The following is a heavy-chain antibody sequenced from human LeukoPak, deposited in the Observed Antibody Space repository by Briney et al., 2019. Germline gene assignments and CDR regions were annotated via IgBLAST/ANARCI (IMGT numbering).Heavy chain of an antibody. Sequence: SGLTLMNPTQTLTLTCSFSGFSFRTSGVAVGWIRQPPGKVLEWLALIYWNDDKRYRPSLQSTLSLTNDTSKNQVVLTMTNMDPVDTATYYCARSLWFGDLSHFDYWGQGTLVTVSS. V-gene: IGHV2-5*01. CDR1: GFSFRTSGVA. CDR2: IYWNDDK. J-gene: IGHJ4*02. D-gene: IGHD3-10*01. CDR3: ARSLWFGDLSHFDY.